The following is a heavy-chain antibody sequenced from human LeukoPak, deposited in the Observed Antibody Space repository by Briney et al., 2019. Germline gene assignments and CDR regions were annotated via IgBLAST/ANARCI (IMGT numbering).Heavy chain of an antibody. J-gene: IGHJ4*02. CDR3: SKRDQIFAPTNLIPYY. CDR1: GFTFSSYA. CDR2: ISGSGGST. D-gene: IGHD3-3*01. V-gene: IGHV3-23*01. Sequence: PGGSLRLSCAAPGFTFSSYAMSWVRQAPGKGLEWVSAISGSGGSTYYADSVKGRFTISRDNSKNTLYLQMNSLRAEDTAVYYRSKRDQIFAPTNLIPYYWGQGTLVTVSS.